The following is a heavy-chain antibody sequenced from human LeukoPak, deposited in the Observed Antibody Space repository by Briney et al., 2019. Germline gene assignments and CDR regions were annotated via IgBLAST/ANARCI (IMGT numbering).Heavy chain of an antibody. V-gene: IGHV1-2*06. CDR2: INPDSGDT. D-gene: IGHD1-26*01. Sequence: GASVKVSCKASGYTFTDYYMHWVRQAPGQGLEWMGRINPDSGDTNYAQHFQGRVTMTRDTSISTVYMELSCLSSDGTAVYYCARDLSSAPHWELDEWGQGTLVTVSS. CDR3: ARDLSSAPHWELDE. CDR1: GYTFTDYY. J-gene: IGHJ4*02.